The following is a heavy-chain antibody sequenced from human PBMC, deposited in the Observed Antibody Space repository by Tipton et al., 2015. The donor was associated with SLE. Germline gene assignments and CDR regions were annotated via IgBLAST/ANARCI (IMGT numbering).Heavy chain of an antibody. Sequence: TLSLTCAVSGGSISSSNWWSWIRQPPGKGLEWIGYIYYSGSTNYNPSLKSRVTISVDTSKNQFSLKLSSVTAADTAVYYCASSYDFWSGYFDYWGQGTLVTVSS. CDR3: ASSYDFWSGYFDY. J-gene: IGHJ4*02. CDR1: GGSISSSNW. V-gene: IGHV4-61*01. CDR2: IYYSGST. D-gene: IGHD3-3*01.